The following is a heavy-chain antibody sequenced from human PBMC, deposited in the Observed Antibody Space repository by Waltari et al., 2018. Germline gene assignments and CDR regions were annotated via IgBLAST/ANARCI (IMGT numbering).Heavy chain of an antibody. CDR1: GGSISSYY. D-gene: IGHD4-17*01. Sequence: QVLLQESGPGLVKPSETLSPTCTVSGGSISSYYWRWIRQPPGKGLEWIGYIYYSGSTNYNPSLKSRVTISVDTSKNQFSLKLSSVTAADTAVYYCARTDYGDYGYYYGMDDWGQGTTVTVSS. CDR3: ARTDYGDYGYYYGMDD. J-gene: IGHJ6*02. V-gene: IGHV4-59*08. CDR2: IYYSGST.